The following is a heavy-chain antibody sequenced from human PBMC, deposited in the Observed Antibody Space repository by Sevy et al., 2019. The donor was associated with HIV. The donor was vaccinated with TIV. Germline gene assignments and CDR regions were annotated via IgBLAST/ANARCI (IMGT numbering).Heavy chain of an antibody. CDR2: IKHDGSEK. J-gene: IGHJ5*02. Sequence: GGSLRLSCAASGFTFSSYCMSWVRQAPGKGLEWVAKIKHDGSEKYYVDSVKGRFTISRDNAKNSLYLQMNSLRAEDTAVYYCAGGVMSSWHNSFDHWGQGTMVTVSS. CDR3: AGGVMSSWHNSFDH. CDR1: GFTFSSYC. D-gene: IGHD6-13*01. V-gene: IGHV3-7*01.